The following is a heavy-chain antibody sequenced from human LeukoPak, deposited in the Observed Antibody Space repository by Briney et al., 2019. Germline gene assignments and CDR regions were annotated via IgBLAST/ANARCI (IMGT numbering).Heavy chain of an antibody. CDR1: GFAFRTYA. J-gene: IGHJ4*02. D-gene: IGHD3-10*01. V-gene: IGHV3-23*01. Sequence: GESLRLSCAASGFAFRTYAMSWVRQAPGKGLEGVSAISGSGDKTYYAESVRGRFTISRDNSKNTLYLQMNSLRAEDSAVYYCAKDLNYGFDSWGQGTLVTVSS. CDR2: ISGSGDKT. CDR3: AKDLNYGFDS.